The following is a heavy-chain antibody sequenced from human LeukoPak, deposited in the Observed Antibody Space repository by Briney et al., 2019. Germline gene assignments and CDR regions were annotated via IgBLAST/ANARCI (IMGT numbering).Heavy chain of an antibody. D-gene: IGHD6-13*01. CDR3: ARDPPAVSTNTYG. CDR2: ISSSSSTI. V-gene: IGHV3-48*01. CDR1: GFTFSSYN. Sequence: PGGSLRLSCAASGFTFSSYNMNWVRQAPGKGLEWVSNISSSSSTIYYADSVKGRFTISRDNSKNILYLQMNSLRVDDTAVYYCARDPPAVSTNTYGWGQGTLVTVSS. J-gene: IGHJ1*01.